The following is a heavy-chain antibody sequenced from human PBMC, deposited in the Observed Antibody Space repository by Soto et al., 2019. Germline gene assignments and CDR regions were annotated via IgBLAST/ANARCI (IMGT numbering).Heavy chain of an antibody. J-gene: IGHJ4*02. CDR2: ISSSAVYI. D-gene: IGHD3-22*01. CDR3: VRDGLDYYDTERLYFDK. V-gene: IGHV3-21*01. Sequence: PWGSLRLSCAASGFNFITYSFISVRHSPFKWLEWVASISSSAVYIDYADSVKGRFTISRDNANNSLYLQMNSLRAEDTATYYCVRDGLDYYDTERLYFDKWGQGTLVTVSS. CDR1: GFNFITYS.